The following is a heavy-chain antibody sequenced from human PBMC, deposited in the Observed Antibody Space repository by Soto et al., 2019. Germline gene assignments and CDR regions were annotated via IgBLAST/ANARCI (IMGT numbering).Heavy chain of an antibody. V-gene: IGHV1-69*12. J-gene: IGHJ6*02. D-gene: IGHD5-18*01. Sequence: QVQLVQSGAEVKKPGSSVKVSCKASGGTFSSYAISWVRQAPGQGLEWMGGIIPIFGTANYAQKFQGRVTITADESTSTDYMEPSSLRSEDTAVYYCARVDTAMAAYGMDVWGQGTTVTVSS. CDR1: GGTFSSYA. CDR3: ARVDTAMAAYGMDV. CDR2: IIPIFGTA.